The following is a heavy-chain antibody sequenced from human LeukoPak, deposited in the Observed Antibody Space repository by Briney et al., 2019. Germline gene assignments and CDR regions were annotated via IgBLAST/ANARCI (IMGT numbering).Heavy chain of an antibody. D-gene: IGHD4/OR15-4a*01. J-gene: IGHJ4*02. Sequence: NPSETLSFTCTVSGGSINSRSDYWGWIRQPPGKGLEWIGSIYYSGSTHYNPSLKSRVTMSIDTSKNQFSLRLSSVTAADTAVYYCARRPGEYGGNDFDYWGQGTLVTVSS. CDR2: IYYSGST. CDR1: GGSINSRSDY. V-gene: IGHV4-39*01. CDR3: ARRPGEYGGNDFDY.